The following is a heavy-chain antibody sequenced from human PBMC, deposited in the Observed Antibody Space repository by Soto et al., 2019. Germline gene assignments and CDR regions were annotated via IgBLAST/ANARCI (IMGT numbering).Heavy chain of an antibody. CDR2: IKQDGSEK. D-gene: IGHD6-13*01. CDR1: GFTFSSYW. J-gene: IGHJ6*02. CDR3: ARDTRIAAAGDSYYYYGMDV. V-gene: IGHV3-7*05. Sequence: GGSLRLSCAASGFTFSSYWMSWVRQAPGKGLEWVANIKQDGSEKYYVDSVKGRFTISRDNAKNSLYLQMNSLRAEDTAVYYCARDTRIAAAGDSYYYYGMDVWGQGTTVTVSS.